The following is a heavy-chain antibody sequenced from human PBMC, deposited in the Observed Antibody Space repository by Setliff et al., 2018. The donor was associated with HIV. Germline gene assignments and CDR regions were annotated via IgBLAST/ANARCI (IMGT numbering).Heavy chain of an antibody. D-gene: IGHD5-12*01. CDR3: ARAPLEYSGYDYLRYFDY. V-gene: IGHV4-39*07. Sequence: SETLSLTCTVSGGSISSNSYYWGWIRQPPGKGLEWIGSFHSSGSTSSNPSLGGRVTISVDRSKNQFSLKLSSVTAADTAVYYCARAPLEYSGYDYLRYFDYWGQGTLVTVS. CDR1: GGSISSNSYY. CDR2: FHSSGST. J-gene: IGHJ4*02.